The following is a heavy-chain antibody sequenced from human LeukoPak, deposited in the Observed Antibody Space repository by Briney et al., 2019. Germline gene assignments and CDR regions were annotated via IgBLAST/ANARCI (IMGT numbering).Heavy chain of an antibody. J-gene: IGHJ6*02. V-gene: IGHV4-4*07. CDR2: IYTSGST. CDR3: ARGSSSSYANYYYYIMDV. Sequence: SETLSLTCTVSGGSISSHYWSWIRQPAGKGLEWIGRIYTSGSTNYDPSLKSRVTMSVDTSRNQFSLKLSSVTAADTAVYFCARGSSSSYANYYYYIMDVWGQGTTVTVSS. CDR1: GGSISSHY. D-gene: IGHD3-22*01.